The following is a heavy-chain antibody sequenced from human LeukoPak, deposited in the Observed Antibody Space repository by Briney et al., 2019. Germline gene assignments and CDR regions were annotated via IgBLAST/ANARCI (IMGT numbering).Heavy chain of an antibody. J-gene: IGHJ5*02. D-gene: IGHD5-18*01. V-gene: IGHV4-59*01. CDR3: ARDLGYDYGYRRGWFDT. CDR1: GVSISSYH. Sequence: PSETLSLTCTLSGVSISSYHWSWIRQPPGKGLEWVGYIYYSGTTNYNPSLMSRVTISVDTSKNQFSLKLSSVTAADTAAYYCARDLGYDYGYRRGWFDTWGQGSLVTVSS. CDR2: IYYSGTT.